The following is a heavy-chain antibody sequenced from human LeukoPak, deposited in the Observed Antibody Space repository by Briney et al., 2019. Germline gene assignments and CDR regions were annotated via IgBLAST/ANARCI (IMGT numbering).Heavy chain of an antibody. J-gene: IGHJ4*02. Sequence: PSETLSLTCTVSVVSIGSSSYYWGWIRQPPGKGLEWIGSIYYSGSTYYNPSLKSRVTISVDTSKNQFSLKLSSVTAADTAVYYCARHRGDNWVDYWGQGTLVTVSS. CDR3: ARHRGDNWVDY. CDR1: VVSIGSSSYY. D-gene: IGHD1-20*01. V-gene: IGHV4-39*01. CDR2: IYYSGST.